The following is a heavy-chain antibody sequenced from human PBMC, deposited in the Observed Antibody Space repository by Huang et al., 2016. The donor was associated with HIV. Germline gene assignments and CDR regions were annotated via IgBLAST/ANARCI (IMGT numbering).Heavy chain of an antibody. J-gene: IGHJ4*02. CDR2: VKTDGSTT. D-gene: IGHD4-17*01. CDR1: EFTFSNYW. CDR3: ARADYGDYDFDY. V-gene: IGHV3-74*01. Sequence: EVQLVESGGGLVQPGGSLRLSCAASEFTFSNYWMHWVRQAPGKGLGWFSRVKTDGSTTNYADSVKGRFTISRDNAKKTLYLQLNSLRAEDTAVYYCARADYGDYDFDYWGQGTLVTVSS.